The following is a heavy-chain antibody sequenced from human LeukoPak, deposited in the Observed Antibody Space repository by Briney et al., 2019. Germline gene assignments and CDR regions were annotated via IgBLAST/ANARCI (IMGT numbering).Heavy chain of an antibody. CDR1: GGSISSSSYY. CDR3: ARLTAARRQYYFDY. Sequence: SETLSLTCTVSGGSISSSSYYWGWIRQPPGKGLEWIGSIYYSGSTYYNPSLKSRVTISVDTSKNQFSLKLSSVTAADTAVYYCARLTAARRQYYFDYWGQGTLVTVSS. V-gene: IGHV4-39*01. J-gene: IGHJ4*02. D-gene: IGHD6-6*01. CDR2: IYYSGST.